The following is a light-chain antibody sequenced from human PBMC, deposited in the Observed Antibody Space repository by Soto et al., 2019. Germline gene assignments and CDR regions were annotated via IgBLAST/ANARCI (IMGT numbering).Light chain of an antibody. CDR1: SSNIGRNS. Sequence: QSVLTQPPSVSAAPGQKVSISCSGSSSNIGRNSVCWYQQFPGTAPKLLIYDNDKRPSGIPDRFSGSQSGTSATLGITGLQTGDDADYYCGTWDSSLSVGVFGGGTKLNVL. CDR3: GTWDSSLSVGV. J-gene: IGLJ2*01. CDR2: DND. V-gene: IGLV1-51*01.